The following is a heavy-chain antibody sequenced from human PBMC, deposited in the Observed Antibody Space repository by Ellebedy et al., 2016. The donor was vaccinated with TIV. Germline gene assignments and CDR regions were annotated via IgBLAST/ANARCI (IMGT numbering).Heavy chain of an antibody. CDR1: GGSMSSYF. Sequence: MPGGSLRLSCTVSGGSMSSYFWSWIRQTPGKGLEWIGNIYYSGTTNYNPSLKSRVTISLDTSKNQFSLTLTSVTTADTAVYYCARGAYPYYYYGMDVWGQGTAVTVSS. J-gene: IGHJ6*02. CDR2: IYYSGTT. D-gene: IGHD3-16*01. V-gene: IGHV4-59*01. CDR3: ARGAYPYYYYGMDV.